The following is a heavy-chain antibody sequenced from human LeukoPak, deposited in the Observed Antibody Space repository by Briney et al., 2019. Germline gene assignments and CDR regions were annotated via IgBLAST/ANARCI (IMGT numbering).Heavy chain of an antibody. D-gene: IGHD2-15*01. Sequence: SETLSLTCTVSGASISSGGNYWSWIRQPPGQGLEWIGYISHTEVTYYNPSLKSRVTVAVDKSKSQFSLNLRSVTAADTAVYYCARVTSWYQPFDYWAREPSSPSPQ. CDR2: ISHTEVT. CDR1: GASISSGGNY. J-gene: IGHJ4*02. CDR3: ARVTSWYQPFDY. V-gene: IGHV4-30-2*01.